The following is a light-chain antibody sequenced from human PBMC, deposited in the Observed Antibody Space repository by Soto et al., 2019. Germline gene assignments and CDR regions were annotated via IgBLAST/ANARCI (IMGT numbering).Light chain of an antibody. Sequence: EMVMTQSPATLSVSPGERVTLSCGASRSISSNLAWYQQKPGQAPRLLIYGASTRATGIPARFSGSGSGTEFTLTINSLQSEDFAMYYCQPHNNWPVVTFGGGTRVEIK. CDR2: GAS. CDR1: RSISSN. CDR3: QPHNNWPVVT. V-gene: IGKV3-15*01. J-gene: IGKJ4*01.